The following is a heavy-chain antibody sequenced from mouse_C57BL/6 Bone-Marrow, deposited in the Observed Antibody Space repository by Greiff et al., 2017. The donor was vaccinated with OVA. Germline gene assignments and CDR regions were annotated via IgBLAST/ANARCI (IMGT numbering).Heavy chain of an antibody. CDR3: ARDEIYDGYPWFAY. CDR2: FYPGSGSI. J-gene: IGHJ3*01. D-gene: IGHD2-3*01. Sequence: QVQLKESGAELVKPWASVKLSCKASGYTFTEYTIHWVKQRSGQGLEWIGWFYPGSGSIKYNEKFKVKATLTVDRSSSTVYMEMSRLTSEDYAVYFCARDEIYDGYPWFAYWGQGTLVTVSA. CDR1: GYTFTEYT. V-gene: IGHV1-62-2*01.